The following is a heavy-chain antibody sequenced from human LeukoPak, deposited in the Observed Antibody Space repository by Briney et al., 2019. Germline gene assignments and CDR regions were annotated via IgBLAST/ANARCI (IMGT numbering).Heavy chain of an antibody. CDR3: AKDGDFYGYYYYMDV. Sequence: SVKVSCKASGGTFSSYAINWVRQAPGQGLEWMGGIISIFATPNYAQKFQGRVTITADKSTNTAYMELSSLRSDDTAVYYCAKDGDFYGYYYYMDVWGKGTTVTISS. V-gene: IGHV1-69*06. CDR2: IISIFATP. CDR1: GGTFSSYA. J-gene: IGHJ6*03. D-gene: IGHD2-21*02.